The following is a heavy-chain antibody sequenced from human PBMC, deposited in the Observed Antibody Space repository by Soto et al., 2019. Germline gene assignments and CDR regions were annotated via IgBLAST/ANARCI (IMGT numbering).Heavy chain of an antibody. CDR1: GLHFRIHA. V-gene: IGHV3-23*01. Sequence: PGGSLRFSFAAAGLHFRIHAMSWVRKAPGKALEGVSTIGSTDKYYAEAVKDRFTITRNSSKDLLFLELNSLRADDTAVYYCAKDHFNCNGVFDGFDSWGQGTMVTVSS. CDR2: IGSTDK. D-gene: IGHD2-8*01. J-gene: IGHJ3*02. CDR3: AKDHFNCNGVFDGFDS.